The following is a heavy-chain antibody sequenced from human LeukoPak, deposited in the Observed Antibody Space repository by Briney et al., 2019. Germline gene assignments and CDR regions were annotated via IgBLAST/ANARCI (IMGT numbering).Heavy chain of an antibody. V-gene: IGHV3-53*01. Sequence: GGSLRLSCAASGFTVSSNHVSWVRQAPGKGLEWVSVLYSGDNTYYADFVKGRFTISRDNSKNTLYLQMNSLRAEDTAVYYCAKSQNYGSKIAFDIWGQGTMVTVSS. CDR3: AKSQNYGSKIAFDI. CDR1: GFTVSSNH. CDR2: LYSGDNT. D-gene: IGHD3-16*01. J-gene: IGHJ3*02.